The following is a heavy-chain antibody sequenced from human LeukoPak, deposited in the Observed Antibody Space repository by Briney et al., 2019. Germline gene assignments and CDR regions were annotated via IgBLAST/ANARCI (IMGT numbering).Heavy chain of an antibody. J-gene: IGHJ4*02. V-gene: IGHV1-69*04. Sequence: ASVKVSCKASGGTFSSYAISWVRQAHGQGLEWMGRIIPILGIANYAQKFQGRVTITADKSTSTAYMELSSLRSEDTAVYYCARDTVAGAEIFDYWGQGTLVTVSS. CDR2: IIPILGIA. CDR3: ARDTVAGAEIFDY. CDR1: GGTFSSYA. D-gene: IGHD6-19*01.